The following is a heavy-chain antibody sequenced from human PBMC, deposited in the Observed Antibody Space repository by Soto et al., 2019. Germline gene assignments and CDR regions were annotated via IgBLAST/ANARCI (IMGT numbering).Heavy chain of an antibody. CDR2: IIPIFGTA. CDR3: ASRCSGGSCYLHPPLGMDV. CDR1: GFTFSSYA. V-gene: IGHV1-69*06. J-gene: IGHJ6*02. Sequence: VQLVESGGGLVKPGGSLRLSCAASGFTFSSYAISWVRQAPGQGPEWMGGIIPIFGTANYAQKFQGRVTITADKSTSTAYMELSSLRSEDTAVYYCASRCSGGSCYLHPPLGMDVWGQGTTVTVSS. D-gene: IGHD2-15*01.